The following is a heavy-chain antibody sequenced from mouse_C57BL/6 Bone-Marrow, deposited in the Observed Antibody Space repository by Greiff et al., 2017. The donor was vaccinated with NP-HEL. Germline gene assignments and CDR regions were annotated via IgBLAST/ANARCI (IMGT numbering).Heavy chain of an antibody. V-gene: IGHV1-50*01. Sequence: VQLQQPGAELVKPGASVKLSCKASGYTFTSYWMQWVKQRPGQGLEWIGEIDPSDSYTNYNQKFKGKATLTVDTSSSTAYMQLSSLTSEDAAVYYCGSDYDYAVEYGGRGNSVTVTA. D-gene: IGHD3-1*01. J-gene: IGHJ4*01. CDR3: GSDYDYAVEY. CDR1: GYTFTSYW. CDR2: IDPSDSYT.